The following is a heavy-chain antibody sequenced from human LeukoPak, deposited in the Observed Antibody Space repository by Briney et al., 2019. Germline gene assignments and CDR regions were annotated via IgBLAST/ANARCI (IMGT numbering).Heavy chain of an antibody. CDR1: GFPFSSYA. J-gene: IGHJ4*02. CDR3: AREQWLLHALFDY. V-gene: IGHV3-30*04. CDR2: ISYDGSNK. D-gene: IGHD6-19*01. Sequence: PGGSLRLSCGASGFPFSSYAMHWVRQAPGKGLEWVAVISYDGSNKYYADSVKCRFTISRDNSKNTLYLQMNSLRAEDTAVYYCAREQWLLHALFDYWGQGTLVTVSS.